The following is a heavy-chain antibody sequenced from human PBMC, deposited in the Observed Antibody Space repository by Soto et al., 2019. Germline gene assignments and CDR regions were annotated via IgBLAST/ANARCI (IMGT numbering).Heavy chain of an antibody. J-gene: IGHJ6*02. CDR1: GGSISSSSYY. V-gene: IGHV4-39*01. CDR3: ARHRADMVRVVIRPPYYYGMDV. CDR2: IYYSGST. D-gene: IGHD3-10*01. Sequence: QLQLQESGPGLVKPSETLSLTCTVSGGSISSSSYYWGWIRQPPGKGLEWIGSIYYSGSTYYNPSLKSRVTISVDTSKNPFSLKLSSVTAADTAVYYCARHRADMVRVVIRPPYYYGMDVWGQGTTVTVSS.